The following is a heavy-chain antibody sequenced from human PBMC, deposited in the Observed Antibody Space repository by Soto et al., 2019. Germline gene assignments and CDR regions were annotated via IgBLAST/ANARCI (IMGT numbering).Heavy chain of an antibody. CDR3: AKEGRDIVVVPAAMDRGGDYGMDV. Sequence: GGSLRLSCAASGFTFSSYAMSWVRQAPGNGLEWVSAISGSGGSTYYADSVKGRFTISRDNSKNTLYLQMNSLRAEDTAVYYCAKEGRDIVVVPAAMDRGGDYGMDVWGQGTTVTVS. J-gene: IGHJ6*02. CDR2: ISGSGGST. D-gene: IGHD2-2*01. CDR1: GFTFSSYA. V-gene: IGHV3-23*01.